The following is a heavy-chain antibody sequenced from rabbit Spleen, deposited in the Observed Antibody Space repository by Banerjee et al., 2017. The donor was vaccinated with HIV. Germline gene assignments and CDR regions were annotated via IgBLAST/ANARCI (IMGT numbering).Heavy chain of an antibody. CDR1: GFDFSNYYY. D-gene: IGHD7-1*01. J-gene: IGHJ4*01. CDR2: IYTGSSGST. CDR3: ARDPNDGGAGDSGNLNL. V-gene: IGHV1S45*01. Sequence: QQQLEESGGGLVKPGGTLTLTCKASGFDFSNYYYMCWVRQAPGKGLELIGCIYTGSSGSTYYASWAKGRFTISKTSSTTVTLQMTSLTAADTATYFCARDPNDGGAGDSGNLNLWGQGTLVTVS.